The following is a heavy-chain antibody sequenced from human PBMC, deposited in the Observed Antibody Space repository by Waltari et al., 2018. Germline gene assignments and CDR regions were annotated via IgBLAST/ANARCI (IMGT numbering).Heavy chain of an antibody. V-gene: IGHV3-48*01. Sequence: EVQLVESGGDLVHPGGSLRLSCAASGFTFKTYNMNWVRQAPGKGLEWGSFITSTSSTKYYADSVEGRFTISRDNAENSLYLQMNSLRAEDTAVYYCVRNWNYVHGMDVWGQGTTVTVSS. CDR3: VRNWNYVHGMDV. CDR2: ITSTSSTK. D-gene: IGHD1-7*01. CDR1: GFTFKTYN. J-gene: IGHJ6*02.